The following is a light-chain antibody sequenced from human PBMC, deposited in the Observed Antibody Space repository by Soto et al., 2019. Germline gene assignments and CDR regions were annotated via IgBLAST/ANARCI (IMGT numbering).Light chain of an antibody. CDR1: SSDVGSYNL. V-gene: IGLV2-23*01. J-gene: IGLJ1*01. CDR2: EGS. CDR3: CSYAGSSTFV. Sequence: QSALTQPASVSGSPGQSITISCTGTSSDVGSYNLVSWYHQHPGKAPKLMIYEGSKRPSGVSNRFSGSKSGNTAPLTISGLQAADEADYYCCSYAGSSTFVFGTGTKLTVL.